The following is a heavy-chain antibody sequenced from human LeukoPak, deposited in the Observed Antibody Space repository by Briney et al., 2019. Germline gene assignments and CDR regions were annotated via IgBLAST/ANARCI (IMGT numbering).Heavy chain of an antibody. V-gene: IGHV3-23*01. Sequence: GGSLRLSCAASGFTFSSYWMSWVRQAPGKGLEWVSAISGSGGSTYYADSVKGRFTISRDNSKNTLYLQMNSLRAEDTAVYYCAKGANTVTTRWPYYFDYWGQGTLVTVSS. CDR3: AKGANTVTTRWPYYFDY. D-gene: IGHD4-4*01. J-gene: IGHJ4*02. CDR1: GFTFSSYW. CDR2: ISGSGGST.